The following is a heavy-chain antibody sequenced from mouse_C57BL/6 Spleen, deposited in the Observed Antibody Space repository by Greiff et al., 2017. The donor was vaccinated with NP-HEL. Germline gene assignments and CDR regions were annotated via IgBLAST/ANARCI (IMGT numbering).Heavy chain of an antibody. CDR2: ISSGGSYP. CDR3: ARDRTGTEFAY. Sequence: EVQLQESGGDLVKPGGSLKLSCAASGFTFSSYGLSWVRQTPAKRLEWVATISSGGSYPSSPDSVKGRFTISRDNAKNTLYLQMSSLKSEDTAMYYCARDRTGTEFAYWGQGTLVTVSA. J-gene: IGHJ3*01. D-gene: IGHD4-1*01. CDR1: GFTFSSYG. V-gene: IGHV5-6*01.